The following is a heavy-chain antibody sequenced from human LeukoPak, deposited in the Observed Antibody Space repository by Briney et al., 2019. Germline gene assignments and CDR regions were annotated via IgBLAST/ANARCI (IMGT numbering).Heavy chain of an antibody. CDR3: ARVLMGAFDY. CDR1: GFTFSTYA. CDR2: ISYDGSNK. J-gene: IGHJ4*02. D-gene: IGHD2-8*01. V-gene: IGHV3-30-3*01. Sequence: GRSLRLSCAASGFTFSTYAMHRVRQAPGKGLEWVAVISYDGSNKYYADSVKGRFTISRDNSKNTLFLQMNSLRAEDTAVYYCARVLMGAFDYWGQGTLVTVSS.